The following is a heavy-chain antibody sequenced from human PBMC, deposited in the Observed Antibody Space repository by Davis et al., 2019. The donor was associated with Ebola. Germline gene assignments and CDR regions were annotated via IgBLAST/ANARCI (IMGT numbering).Heavy chain of an antibody. V-gene: IGHV3-23*01. CDR3: AKYCSSTSCYMTFDY. D-gene: IGHD2-2*02. CDR2: ISGSGGST. J-gene: IGHJ4*02. CDR1: GFTFSSYA. Sequence: PGGSLRLSCAASGFTFSSYAMSWVRQAPGKGLEWVSAISGSGGSTYYADSVKGRFTISRDNSKNTLYLQMNSLRAEDTAVYYCAKYCSSTSCYMTFDYWGQGTLVTVSS.